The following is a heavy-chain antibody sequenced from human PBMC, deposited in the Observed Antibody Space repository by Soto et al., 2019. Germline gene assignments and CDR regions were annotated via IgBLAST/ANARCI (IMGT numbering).Heavy chain of an antibody. Sequence: QVKLQESGPRLVKPSGTPSLTCAVSGGSISSSNWWTWVRQPPGKGLEWIGEIYHSGSTNYNPSLESRVTLFVDKSKNQFSLRLSSVTAADTAIYYCARAEQSRDYYGSGTTSDWGQGTLVTVSS. V-gene: IGHV4-4*02. J-gene: IGHJ4*02. D-gene: IGHD3-10*01. CDR1: GGSISSSNW. CDR2: IYHSGST. CDR3: ARAEQSRDYYGSGTTSD.